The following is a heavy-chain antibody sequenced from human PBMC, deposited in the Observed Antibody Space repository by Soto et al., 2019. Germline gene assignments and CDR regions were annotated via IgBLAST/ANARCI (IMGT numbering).Heavy chain of an antibody. CDR2: IYYSGST. V-gene: IGHV4-59*01. Sequence: SETLSLTCTVSGGSISSYYWSWIRQPPGKGLEWIGYIYYSGSTNYNPSLKSRVTISVDTSKNQFSLKLSSVTAADTAVYYCARHPRTGWFDPWGQGTLVTVSS. J-gene: IGHJ5*02. CDR3: ARHPRTGWFDP. CDR1: GGSISSYY.